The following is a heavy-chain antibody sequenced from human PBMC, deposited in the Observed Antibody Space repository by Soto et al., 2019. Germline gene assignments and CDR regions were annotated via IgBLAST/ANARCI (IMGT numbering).Heavy chain of an antibody. CDR1: GFTLSGYA. J-gene: IGHJ6*03. D-gene: IGHD6-6*01. CDR2: ISSNGVGT. V-gene: IGHV3-64*01. Sequence: EVQLAESGGGLAQPGGSLRLSCAASGFTLSGYAMDWVRQAPGKGLEYVSGISSNGVGTYYANSVQGRFTISRDNSKITVYLQMGSLRPDDMAVYYCARRARPDFYYMDVWGKGTTVTVSS. CDR3: ARRARPDFYYMDV.